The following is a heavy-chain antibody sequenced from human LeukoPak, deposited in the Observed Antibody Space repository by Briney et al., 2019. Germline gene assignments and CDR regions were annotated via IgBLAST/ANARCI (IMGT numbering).Heavy chain of an antibody. CDR2: IYYSRST. CDR3: ARHQGDFFDY. Sequence: SETLSLTCTVSGGSISSSSYYWGWIRQPPGKGLEWIGSIYYSRSTYYNPSLKSRVTISVDTSKNQFSLKLSSVTAADTAVYYCARHQGDFFDYWGQGTLVTVSS. CDR1: GGSISSSSYY. J-gene: IGHJ4*02. V-gene: IGHV4-39*01. D-gene: IGHD2-21*01.